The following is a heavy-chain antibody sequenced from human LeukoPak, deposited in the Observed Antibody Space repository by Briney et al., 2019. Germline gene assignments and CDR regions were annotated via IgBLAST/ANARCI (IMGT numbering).Heavy chain of an antibody. D-gene: IGHD4-17*01. Sequence: SETLSLTCTVSGGSVSSSSYYWGWIRQPPGKGLEWIGSIYYSGSTYYNPSLKSRDTISVDTSKNQFSLKLSSVTAADTAVYYCARDVTVTKRGFDPRGQGTLVTVSS. CDR2: IYYSGST. CDR1: GGSVSSSSYY. CDR3: ARDVTVTKRGFDP. J-gene: IGHJ5*02. V-gene: IGHV4-39*07.